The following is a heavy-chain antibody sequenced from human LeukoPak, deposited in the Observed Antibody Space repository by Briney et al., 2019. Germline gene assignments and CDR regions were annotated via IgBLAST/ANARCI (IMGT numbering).Heavy chain of an antibody. J-gene: IGHJ4*02. Sequence: GGSLRPSCAASGFTVSSNYMSWVRQAPGKGLEWVSVIYSGGSTYYADSVKGRFTISRDNSKNTLYLQMNSLRAEDTAVYYCARASLTGEMDYWGQGTLVTVSS. CDR3: ARASLTGEMDY. D-gene: IGHD1-20*01. CDR2: IYSGGST. CDR1: GFTVSSNY. V-gene: IGHV3-66*02.